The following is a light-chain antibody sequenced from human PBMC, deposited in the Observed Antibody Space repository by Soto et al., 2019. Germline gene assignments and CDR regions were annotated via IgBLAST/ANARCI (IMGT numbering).Light chain of an antibody. J-gene: IGKJ1*01. Sequence: DIQMTQSPSTLSASVGDRVTITCRASQSVSSWLAWYQQKPGKAPKLLMYDVSTLEGGVPARFSGSGSGTEFTLTISSLQPDDFATYYCQHYNSYSEAFGQGTKVDIK. CDR3: QHYNSYSEA. V-gene: IGKV1-5*01. CDR2: DVS. CDR1: QSVSSW.